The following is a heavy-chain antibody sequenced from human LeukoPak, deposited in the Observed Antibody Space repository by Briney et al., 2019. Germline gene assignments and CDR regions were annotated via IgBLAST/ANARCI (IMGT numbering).Heavy chain of an antibody. CDR3: ARERQRRFDY. CDR1: GGSISSYY. D-gene: IGHD6-25*01. CDR2: IYYSGST. V-gene: IGHV4-59*01. J-gene: IGHJ4*02. Sequence: SETLSLTCTVSGGSISSYYWSWIRQPPGKGLEWIGYIYYSGSTNYNPSLKSRFTISVDTSKNQFSLKLSSVTAADTAVYYCARERQRRFDYWSQGTLVTVPS.